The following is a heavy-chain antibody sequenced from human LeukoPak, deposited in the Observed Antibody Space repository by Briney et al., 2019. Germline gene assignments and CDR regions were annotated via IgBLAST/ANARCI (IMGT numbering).Heavy chain of an antibody. CDR1: GFTFTSSA. V-gene: IGHV1-58*01. CDR3: ATDDVTTGTKTALGY. Sequence: SVEVSCKASGFTFTSSAVQWVRQARGQGLEWIGWIVVGSGNTNYAQKFQERVTINRDMSTSTAYMELSSLRSEDTAVYYCATDDVTTGTKTALGYWGQGTLVTVSS. D-gene: IGHD1-1*01. J-gene: IGHJ4*02. CDR2: IVVGSGNT.